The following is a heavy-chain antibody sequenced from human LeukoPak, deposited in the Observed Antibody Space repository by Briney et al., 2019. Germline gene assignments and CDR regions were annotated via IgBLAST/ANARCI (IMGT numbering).Heavy chain of an antibody. CDR2: ISGDSTYI. D-gene: IGHD1/OR15-1a*01. CDR3: ATVSGRLEQQSDLDY. Sequence: PGGSLRLSCAAFGFTFASYSMNWVRQAPGKGLEWVSSISGDSTYIYNAGSVKGRFTISRDNAQASLYLQMISLRADDTAVYYCATVSGRLEQQSDLDYWGQGTLVIVSS. CDR1: GFTFASYS. V-gene: IGHV3-21*01. J-gene: IGHJ4*02.